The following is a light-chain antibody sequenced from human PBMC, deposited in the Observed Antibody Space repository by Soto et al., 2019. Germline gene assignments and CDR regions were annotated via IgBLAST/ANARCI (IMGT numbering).Light chain of an antibody. J-gene: IGKJ5*01. Sequence: EIVMTQSPATLSVSPGERAALSCRASQSVSGNLAWYQQTPGQAPRLLIYGASTRATGIPARFSGSGFGTEFTLTISSLKSEDFAVYYCQQYHYRPPAFGQGTRLEIK. CDR1: QSVSGN. CDR3: QQYHYRPPA. CDR2: GAS. V-gene: IGKV3-15*01.